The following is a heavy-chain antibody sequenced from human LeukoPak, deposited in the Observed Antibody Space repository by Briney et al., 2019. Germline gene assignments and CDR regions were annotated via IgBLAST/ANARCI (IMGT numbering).Heavy chain of an antibody. V-gene: IGHV4-4*02. J-gene: IGHJ4*02. D-gene: IGHD3-10*01. CDR2: IYHSGST. Sequence: SETLSLTCAVSGGSISSSNWWSWVRQPPGKGLEWIGEIYHSGSTNYNPSLKSRVTISVDKSKNQFSLKLSSVTAADTAVYYCARSYGSGSHSSPFDYWGQGTLVTVSS. CDR3: ARSYGSGSHSSPFDY. CDR1: GGSISSSNW.